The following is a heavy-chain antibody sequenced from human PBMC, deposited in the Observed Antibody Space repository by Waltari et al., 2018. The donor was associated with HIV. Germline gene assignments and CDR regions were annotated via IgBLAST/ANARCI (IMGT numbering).Heavy chain of an antibody. J-gene: IGHJ4*02. Sequence: QVQLQQWGAGLLKPSETLSLTCAVYGGSFSGYYWSWIRKPPGRGLEWIGEINHSGSTNYNPSLKSRVTISVDTSKNQFSLKLSSVTAADTAVYYCARVGTLYCSSTSCQDHNDYWGQGTLVTVSS. V-gene: IGHV4-34*01. CDR2: INHSGST. CDR1: GGSFSGYY. CDR3: ARVGTLYCSSTSCQDHNDY. D-gene: IGHD2-2*01.